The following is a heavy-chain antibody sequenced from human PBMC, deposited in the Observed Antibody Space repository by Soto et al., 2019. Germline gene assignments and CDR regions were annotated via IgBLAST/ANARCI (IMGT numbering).Heavy chain of an antibody. V-gene: IGHV3-73*01. CDR2: IKTKAKSYAT. D-gene: IGHD2-21*02. CDR1: GFTFSGSD. CDR3: METLTPKYV. J-gene: IGHJ6*02. Sequence: PGGSLRLSCAASGFTFSGSDIHWVRQASGKGLEWVGHIKTKAKSYATENAASVRGRFTISRDDSKNTAYLQMASLKTEDTAVYYCMETLTPKYVWGQGATVTVSS.